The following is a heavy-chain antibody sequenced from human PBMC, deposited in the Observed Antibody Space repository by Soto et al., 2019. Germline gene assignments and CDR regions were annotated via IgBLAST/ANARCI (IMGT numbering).Heavy chain of an antibody. J-gene: IGHJ5*02. V-gene: IGHV6-1*01. CDR2: TYYRSKWYN. D-gene: IGHD1-26*01. CDR1: GDISSSNSAA. CDR3: ARDRGGCPRGAGFDP. Sequence: PSQTLSLTCANSGDISSSNSAAWNWIRPSPSRGLEWLGRTYYRSKWYNDYAVSVKSRITINPDTSKNQFSLQLNSVTPEDTAVYYCARDRGGCPRGAGFDPWGEGTLVPI.